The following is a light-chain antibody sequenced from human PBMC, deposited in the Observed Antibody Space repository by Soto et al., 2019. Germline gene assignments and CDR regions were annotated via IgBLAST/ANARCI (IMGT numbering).Light chain of an antibody. J-gene: IGKJ1*01. CDR2: GTS. V-gene: IGKV3-15*01. CDR3: QHHNNWPRT. CDR1: QSVSSS. Sequence: EIVMTQSPATLSVSPGERATLSCRASQSVSSSLAWYQQKPGQAPRLLLYGTSTRATGIPARFSGSGSGTEFTLTISSLQSEDFAVYYCQHHNNWPRTFGQGTKVEIK.